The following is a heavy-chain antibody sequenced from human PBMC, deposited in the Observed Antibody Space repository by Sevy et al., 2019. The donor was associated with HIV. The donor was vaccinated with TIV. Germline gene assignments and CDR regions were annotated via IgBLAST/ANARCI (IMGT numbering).Heavy chain of an antibody. D-gene: IGHD3-10*01. Sequence: GGSLRLSCAASGFTFDDYAMYWVRQTPGKRLEWVSFISWDGGTTYYGDSVKGRFIISRENTNNSLYLQMNNLTSEDSAFYYFVTWGYYGSRSYYNNYYCENWGQGTLFTVSS. CDR3: VTWGYYGSRSYYNNYYCEN. CDR1: GFTFDDYA. CDR2: ISWDGGTT. V-gene: IGHV3-43D*03. J-gene: IGHJ4*01.